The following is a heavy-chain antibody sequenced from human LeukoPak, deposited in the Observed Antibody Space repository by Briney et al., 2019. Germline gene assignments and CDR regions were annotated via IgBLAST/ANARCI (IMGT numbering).Heavy chain of an antibody. D-gene: IGHD3-10*01. Sequence: GGSLRLFCAASGFTFDDYAMHWVRQAPGKGLEWVSGISWNSGSIGYADSVKGRFTISRDNAKNSLYLQMNSLRAEDTALYYCAKDNTYYYGSGSYFRDWGQGTLVTVSS. CDR2: ISWNSGSI. CDR3: AKDNTYYYGSGSYFRD. V-gene: IGHV3-9*01. J-gene: IGHJ4*02. CDR1: GFTFDDYA.